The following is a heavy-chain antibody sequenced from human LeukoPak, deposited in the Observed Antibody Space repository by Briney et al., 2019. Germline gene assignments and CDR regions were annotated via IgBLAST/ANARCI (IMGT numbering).Heavy chain of an antibody. CDR2: ISYDGSNK. CDR1: GLTFSSYG. CDR3: AKDRCSSTSCHLDY. J-gene: IGHJ4*02. Sequence: GRSLRLSCAASGLTFSSYGMHWVRQAPGKGLEWVAVISYDGSNKYYADSVKGRFTISRDNSKNTLYLQMNSLRAEDTAVYYCAKDRCSSTSCHLDYWGQGTLVTVSS. D-gene: IGHD2-2*01. V-gene: IGHV3-30*18.